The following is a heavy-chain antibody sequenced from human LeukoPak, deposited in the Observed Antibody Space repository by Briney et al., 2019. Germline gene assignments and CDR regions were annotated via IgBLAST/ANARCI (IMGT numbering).Heavy chain of an antibody. Sequence: ASVKVSCKASGYTFTSYYMHWVRQAPGQGLEWMGIINPSGGSTSYAQKFQGRVTMTRDTPTSTVYMELSSLRSEDTAVYYCARDLVVVAANGNWFDPWGQGTLVTVSS. CDR3: ARDLVVVAANGNWFDP. CDR1: GYTFTSYY. J-gene: IGHJ5*02. D-gene: IGHD2-15*01. V-gene: IGHV1-46*01. CDR2: INPSGGST.